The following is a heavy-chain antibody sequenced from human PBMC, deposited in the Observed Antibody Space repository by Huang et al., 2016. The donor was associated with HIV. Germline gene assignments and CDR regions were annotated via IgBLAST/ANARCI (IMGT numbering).Heavy chain of an antibody. J-gene: IGHJ6*03. CDR1: GGTFSSYA. CDR3: ASSGYYYISYYYMDV. Sequence: QVQLVQSGAEVKKPGSSVKVSCKASGGTFSSYAFSWVRQAPGQGLEWMGGIIPMCGTANYAQKFQGRVTIIADESTSTAYMELSSLRSEDTVVYYCASSGYYYISYYYMDVWGKGTTVTVSS. V-gene: IGHV1-69*13. CDR2: IIPMCGTA. D-gene: IGHD3-22*01.